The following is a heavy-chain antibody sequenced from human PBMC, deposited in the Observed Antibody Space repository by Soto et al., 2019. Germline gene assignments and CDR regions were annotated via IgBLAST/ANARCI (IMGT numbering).Heavy chain of an antibody. Sequence: SETLSLTCAVYGGSFSGYYLSWIRQPPGKGLEWIGEINHSGSTNYNPSLKSRVTISVDTSKNQFSLKLSSVTAADTAVYYCASLFWSGYYYYYMDVWGKGTTVTVSS. CDR2: INHSGST. CDR3: ASLFWSGYYYYYMDV. V-gene: IGHV4-34*01. CDR1: GGSFSGYY. D-gene: IGHD3-3*01. J-gene: IGHJ6*03.